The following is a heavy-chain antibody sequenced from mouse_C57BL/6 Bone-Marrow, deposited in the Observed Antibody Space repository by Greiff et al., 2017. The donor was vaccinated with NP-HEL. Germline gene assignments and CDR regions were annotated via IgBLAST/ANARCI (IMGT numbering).Heavy chain of an antibody. CDR1: GFTFSSYA. V-gene: IGHV5-4*03. J-gene: IGHJ3*01. CDR2: ISDGGSYT. Sequence: EVKLEESGGGLVKPGGSLKLSCAASGFTFSSYAMSWVRQTPEKRLEWVATISDGGSYTYYPDNVKGRFTISRDNAKNNLYLQMSHLKSEDTAMYYCARGGIGFAYWGQGTLVTVSA. CDR3: ARGGIGFAY.